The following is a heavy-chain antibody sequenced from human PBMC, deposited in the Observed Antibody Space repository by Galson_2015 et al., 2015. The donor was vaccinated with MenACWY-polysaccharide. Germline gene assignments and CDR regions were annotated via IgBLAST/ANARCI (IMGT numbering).Heavy chain of an antibody. D-gene: IGHD3-10*01. J-gene: IGHJ5*02. CDR3: ARGGLYYYGSGPAPRQNKAWFDP. CDR1: GGSFGGYY. Sequence: SETLSLTCAVYGGSFGGYYWSWIRQPPGKGLEWIGEINHSGSTNYNPSLKSRATISVDTSKNQFSLKLSSVTAADTAVYYCARGGLYYYGSGPAPRQNKAWFDPWGQGTLVTVSS. V-gene: IGHV4-34*01. CDR2: INHSGST.